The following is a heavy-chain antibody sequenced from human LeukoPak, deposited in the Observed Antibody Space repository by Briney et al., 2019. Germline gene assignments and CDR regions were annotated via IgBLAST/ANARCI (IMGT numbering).Heavy chain of an antibody. CDR3: AKDQIGDGYNTGFDY. D-gene: IGHD5-24*01. CDR2: LSGSGVTT. CDR1: GFTFSSYA. Sequence: PGGSLRLSCAGSGFTFSSYAISFVRQAPGKGLEWVSTLSGSGVTTYYADSVKGRFTISRDISKNTLYLQMNGLRAEDTAVYYCAKDQIGDGYNTGFDYWGQGTLVTVSS. J-gene: IGHJ4*02. V-gene: IGHV3-23*01.